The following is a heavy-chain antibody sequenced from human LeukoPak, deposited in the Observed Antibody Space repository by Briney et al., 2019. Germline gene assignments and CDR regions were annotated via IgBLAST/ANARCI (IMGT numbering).Heavy chain of an antibody. CDR1: GFTFSSYV. CDR2: ISYDGSNE. V-gene: IGHV3-30*04. CDR3: AKVGGYCSGGSCYRQNTDMDV. D-gene: IGHD2-15*01. J-gene: IGHJ6*03. Sequence: GGSLRLSCAASGFTFSSYVMHWVRQAPGKGLEWVAIISYDGSNEYYADSVKGRFTISRDNFKNTLYLQMNSLRAEDTAVYYCAKVGGYCSGGSCYRQNTDMDVWGKGTTVTVSS.